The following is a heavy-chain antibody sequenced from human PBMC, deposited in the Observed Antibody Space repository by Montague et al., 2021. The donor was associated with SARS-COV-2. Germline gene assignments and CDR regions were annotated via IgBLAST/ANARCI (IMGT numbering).Heavy chain of an antibody. D-gene: IGHD3-9*01. CDR2: TYYRSKRDS. CDR1: GDSVFGQSVT. V-gene: IGHV6-1*01. Sequence: CAISGDSVFGQSVTWDWIRHSPSRGIEWLGRTYYRSKRDSDYAESVKRRLVITPDTSKNQVSLQLNSVIPEDTAVYFCASSGITLTGLDAFDIWGQGTMVTVSS. J-gene: IGHJ3*02. CDR3: ASSGITLTGLDAFDI.